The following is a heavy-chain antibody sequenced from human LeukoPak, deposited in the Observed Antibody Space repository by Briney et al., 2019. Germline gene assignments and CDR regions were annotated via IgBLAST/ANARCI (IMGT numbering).Heavy chain of an antibody. D-gene: IGHD1-26*01. Sequence: SETLSLTCTVSGFSISSGYYWAWIRQPPGKGLEWIGSVYHTGGTYYNPSLKSRVTISVDTSRDQFSLRLSSATAADTAVYYCAREEGATQDANWGQGTLVLVSS. V-gene: IGHV4-38-2*02. CDR3: AREEGATQDAN. CDR2: VYHTGGT. J-gene: IGHJ4*02. CDR1: GFSISSGYY.